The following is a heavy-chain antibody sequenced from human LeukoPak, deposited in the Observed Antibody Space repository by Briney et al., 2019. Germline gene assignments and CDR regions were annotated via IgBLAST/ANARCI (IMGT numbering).Heavy chain of an antibody. D-gene: IGHD3-22*01. J-gene: IGHJ1*01. Sequence: GGSLRLSCAASGFTFSSYAMHWVRQAPGKGLEWMAVISYDGSNKYYADSVKGRFTISRDNSKNTLYLQMNSLRAEDTAVYYCAREENYYDSSGSIAEYFQHWGQGTLVTVSS. CDR2: ISYDGSNK. V-gene: IGHV3-30-3*01. CDR1: GFTFSSYA. CDR3: AREENYYDSSGSIAEYFQH.